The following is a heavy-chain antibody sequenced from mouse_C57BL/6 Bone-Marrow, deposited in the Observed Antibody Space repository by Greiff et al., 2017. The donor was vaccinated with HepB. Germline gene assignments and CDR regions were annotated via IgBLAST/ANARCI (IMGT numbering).Heavy chain of an antibody. J-gene: IGHJ3*01. V-gene: IGHV2-2*01. CDR2: IWSGGST. CDR3: ARKGDYDEVWFAY. D-gene: IGHD2-4*01. CDR1: GFSLTSYG. Sequence: VQLKESGPGLVQPSQSLSITCTVSGFSLTSYGVHWVRQSPGKGLEWLGVIWSGGSTDYNAAFISRLSISKDNSKSQVFFKMNSLQADDTAIYYCARKGDYDEVWFAYWGQGTLVTVSA.